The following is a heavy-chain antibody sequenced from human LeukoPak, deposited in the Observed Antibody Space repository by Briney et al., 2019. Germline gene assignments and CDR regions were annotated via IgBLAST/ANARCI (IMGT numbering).Heavy chain of an antibody. V-gene: IGHV1-2*02. J-gene: IGHJ4*02. CDR3: AREVDYYDTSDYFPLGY. CDR2: INPNNGGT. Sequence: GASIKVSCKASGYTFTDYYIHWVRQAPGQGLVWMGWINPNNGGTNYAQKFQGRVTMTRDTSISTAYMELSRLRSDDTAVYYCAREVDYYDTSDYFPLGYWGQGTLVTVSS. D-gene: IGHD3-22*01. CDR1: GYTFTDYY.